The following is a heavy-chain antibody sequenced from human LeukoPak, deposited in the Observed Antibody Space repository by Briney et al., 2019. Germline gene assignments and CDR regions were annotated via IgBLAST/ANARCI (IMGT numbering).Heavy chain of an antibody. CDR1: GYSISSGYY. CDR2: IYHSGST. Sequence: SETLSLTCTVSGYSISSGYYWGWIRQPPGKGLEWIGSIYHSGSTYYNPSLKSRVTISVDTSKNQFSLKLSSVTAADTAVYYCAKHLTIVSTIFDPWGQGTLVTVSS. CDR3: AKHLTIVSTIFDP. D-gene: IGHD5/OR15-5a*01. J-gene: IGHJ5*02. V-gene: IGHV4-38-2*02.